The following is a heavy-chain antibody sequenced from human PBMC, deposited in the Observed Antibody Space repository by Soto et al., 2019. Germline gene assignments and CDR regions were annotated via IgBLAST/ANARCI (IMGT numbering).Heavy chain of an antibody. CDR2: INAGNGNT. D-gene: IGHD6-19*01. Sequence: QVQLVQSGAEEKKPGASVKVSCKASGYTFTNYVIHWVRQAPGQSLEWMGWINAGNGNTKYSQKFQGRVTITRDTSASTLYMELSSLRSEDTAVYYCASARMAVKSLDHWGQGTLVAVSS. V-gene: IGHV1-3*05. J-gene: IGHJ4*02. CDR3: ASARMAVKSLDH. CDR1: GYTFTNYV.